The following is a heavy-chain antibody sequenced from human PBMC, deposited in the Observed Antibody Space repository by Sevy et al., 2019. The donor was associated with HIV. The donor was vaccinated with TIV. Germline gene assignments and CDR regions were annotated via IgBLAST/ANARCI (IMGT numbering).Heavy chain of an antibody. V-gene: IGHV3-33*01. CDR2: IWYDGSNK. D-gene: IGHD1-26*01. Sequence: GGSLRLSCAASGFTFSSYGIHWVRQAPGKGLEWVAVIWYDGSNKYYADSVKGRFTISRDNSKNTVYLQMSSLRAEDTAVYYCARGSLFDYWGQGTLVTVS. J-gene: IGHJ4*02. CDR1: GFTFSSYG. CDR3: ARGSLFDY.